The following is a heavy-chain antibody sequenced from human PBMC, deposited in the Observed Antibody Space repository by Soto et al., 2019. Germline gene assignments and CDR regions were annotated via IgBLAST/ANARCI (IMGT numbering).Heavy chain of an antibody. CDR2: IIPIFGTA. J-gene: IGHJ6*02. CDR3: ASRTQALGDYYYYYGMDV. Sequence: SVKVSCKASGGTFSSYAISWVRQAPGQGLEWMGGIIPIFGTANYAQKFQGRVTITADESTSTAYMELSSLRSEDTAVYYCASRTQALGDYYYYYGMDVWGQGTTVTVSS. D-gene: IGHD3-3*01. CDR1: GGTFSSYA. V-gene: IGHV1-69*13.